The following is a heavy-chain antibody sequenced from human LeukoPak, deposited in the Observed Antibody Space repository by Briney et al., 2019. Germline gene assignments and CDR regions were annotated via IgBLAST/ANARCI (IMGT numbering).Heavy chain of an antibody. Sequence: SETLSLTCTVSGGSISSSSYYWGWIRQPPGKGLEWIGSIYYSGSTYYNPSLKSRVTISVDTSKNQFSLKLSSVTAADTAVYYCARLPSSWYRGLNDYWGQGTLVTVSS. CDR3: ARLPSSWYRGLNDY. J-gene: IGHJ4*02. D-gene: IGHD6-13*01. V-gene: IGHV4-39*01. CDR1: GGSISSSSYY. CDR2: IYYSGST.